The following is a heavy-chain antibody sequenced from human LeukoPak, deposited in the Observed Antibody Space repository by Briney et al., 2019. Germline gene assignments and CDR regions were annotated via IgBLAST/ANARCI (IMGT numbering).Heavy chain of an antibody. Sequence: QPGGSLRLSCAASGFTFSSYAMSWVRQAPGRGLEWVSAISGSGGSTYYADSVKGRFTISRDNSKNTLYLQMNSLRAEDTAVYYCAKNVRIVVVPAAHYYYYYGMDVWGQGTTVTVSS. V-gene: IGHV3-23*01. CDR3: AKNVRIVVVPAAHYYYYYGMDV. CDR2: ISGSGGST. CDR1: GFTFSSYA. J-gene: IGHJ6*02. D-gene: IGHD2-2*01.